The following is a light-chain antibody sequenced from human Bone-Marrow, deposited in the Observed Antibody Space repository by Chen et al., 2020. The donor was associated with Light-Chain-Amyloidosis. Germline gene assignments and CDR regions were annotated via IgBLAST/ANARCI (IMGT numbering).Light chain of an antibody. J-gene: IGLJ3*02. Sequence: SYVLSQPSSVSVAPGQTATIDCGGNNIGSTSVHWYQQAPGQAPLLVVYDDSGRSSGIPERLSGSNSGNTATLTISRVEAGDEADYYCQVWDRSGDRPVFGGGTKLTVL. CDR1: NIGSTS. V-gene: IGLV3-21*02. CDR2: DDS. CDR3: QVWDRSGDRPV.